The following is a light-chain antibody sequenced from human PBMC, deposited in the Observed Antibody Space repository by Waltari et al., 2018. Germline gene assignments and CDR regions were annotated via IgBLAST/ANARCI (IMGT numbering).Light chain of an antibody. Sequence: QSALTQPASVSGSPGQSITISCTGTSSDVGGYNYVSWYQQHPGTTPKLIIFDVNRRPSVVSHRFSGSKSGNTASLTISGLQAEDEADYYCGSYTTRATHVFGIGTKVTVL. CDR1: SSDVGGYNY. CDR3: GSYTTRATHV. V-gene: IGLV2-14*03. J-gene: IGLJ1*01. CDR2: DVN.